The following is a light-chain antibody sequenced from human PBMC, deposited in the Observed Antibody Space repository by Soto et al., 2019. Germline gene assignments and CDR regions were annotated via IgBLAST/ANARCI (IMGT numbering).Light chain of an antibody. CDR2: GAS. CDR1: QSVSSSY. CDR3: QQYGSSPLT. J-gene: IGKJ4*01. Sequence: EILLTQSPGTLSLSPGERSTLSCRASQSVSSSYLAWYQQKPGQAPRLLIFGASSRANGIPDRFSGSGSGTDFILTISRLEPEDFAVFYCQQYGSSPLTFGGGTKVDIK. V-gene: IGKV3-20*01.